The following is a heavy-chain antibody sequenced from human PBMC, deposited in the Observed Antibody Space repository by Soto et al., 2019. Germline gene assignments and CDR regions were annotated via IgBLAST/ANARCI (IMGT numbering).Heavy chain of an antibody. D-gene: IGHD6-13*01. J-gene: IGHJ4*02. CDR1: EGTFNSYA. V-gene: IGHV1-69*01. CDR3: ASGASRWYPYFFDS. Sequence: QAQVVQSGAEVRKPGSSVKLSCKASEGTFNSYAIAWVRQAPGQGLEWMGGIIPYYNKLNYAQKFQDRVTITADDSTNTVYMELSSLRSDDTAVYFCASGASRWYPYFFDSRAQGTLVTVSS. CDR2: IIPYYNKL.